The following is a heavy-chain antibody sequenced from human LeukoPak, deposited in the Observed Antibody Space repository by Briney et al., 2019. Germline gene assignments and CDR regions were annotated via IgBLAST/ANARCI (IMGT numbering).Heavy chain of an antibody. CDR1: GGTFSSYA. CDR3: AAPTQGYCSSTSCYYYYYMDV. D-gene: IGHD2-2*01. V-gene: IGHV1-69*06. Sequence: ASVKVSCKASGGTFSSYAISWVRQAPGQGLEWMGGIIPIFGTANYAQKFQGRVTITADKSTSTAYMELSSLRSEDTAVYYSAAPTQGYCSSTSCYYYYYMDVWGKGTTVTVSS. J-gene: IGHJ6*03. CDR2: IIPIFGTA.